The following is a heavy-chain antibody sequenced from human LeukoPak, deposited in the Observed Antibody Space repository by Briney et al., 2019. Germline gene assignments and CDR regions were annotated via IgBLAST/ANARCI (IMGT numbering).Heavy chain of an antibody. CDR3: GSEGGGNSGPFDY. D-gene: IGHD4-23*01. CDR2: IIPIFGTA. V-gene: IGHV1-69*05. Sequence: SVTVSCKASGGTFSSYAISWVRQAPGQGLEWMGGIIPIFGTANYAHMFQGRVTITTDDSTSTAYMELSSLRSEGTAVYYCGSEGGGNSGPFDYWGQGTLVTVSS. CDR1: GGTFSSYA. J-gene: IGHJ4*02.